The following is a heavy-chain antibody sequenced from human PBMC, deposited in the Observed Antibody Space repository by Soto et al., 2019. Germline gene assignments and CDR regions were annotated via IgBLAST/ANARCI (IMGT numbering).Heavy chain of an antibody. Sequence: GESLKISCKGSGYSFTSYWIGWVRQMPGKGLEWMGIIYPGDSDTRYSPSFQGQVTISADKSISTAYLQWSSLKASDTAMYYCARLKVVVIRGGSWFDPWGQGTLVTVS. CDR3: ARLKVVVIRGGSWFDP. V-gene: IGHV5-51*01. CDR1: GYSFTSYW. J-gene: IGHJ5*02. D-gene: IGHD2-21*01. CDR2: IYPGDSDT.